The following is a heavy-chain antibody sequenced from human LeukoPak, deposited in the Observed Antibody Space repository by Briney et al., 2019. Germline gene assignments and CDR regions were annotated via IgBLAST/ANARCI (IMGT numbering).Heavy chain of an antibody. D-gene: IGHD6-19*01. CDR3: ARVGDGSGLFGWYFDL. CDR1: GYTFTGYY. J-gene: IGHJ2*01. CDR2: INPNSGGT. Sequence: ASVKVSCKASGYTFTGYYMHWVRQATGQGLEWMGWINPNSGGTNYAQKFQGRVTMTRDTSISTAYMELSRLRSDDTAVYYCARVGDGSGLFGWYFDLWGRGTLVTVSS. V-gene: IGHV1-2*02.